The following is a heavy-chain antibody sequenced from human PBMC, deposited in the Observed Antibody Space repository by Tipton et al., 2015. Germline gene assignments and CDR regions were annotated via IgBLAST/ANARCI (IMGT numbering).Heavy chain of an antibody. CDR1: GGTFSSYA. CDR2: IIPTVTFSGTG. CDR3: ATEGVTGTAFHAFDM. J-gene: IGHJ3*02. V-gene: IGHV1-69*06. Sequence: QLVQSGPEVKKPGSSVKVSCKASGGTFSSYAISWVRQAPGQGLEWMGGIIPTVTFSGTGYYARRFQGRVTITADKSTQTAYLELSSLTSGDTAVYYCATEGVTGTAFHAFDMWGQGTMVTVSS. D-gene: IGHD1-1*01.